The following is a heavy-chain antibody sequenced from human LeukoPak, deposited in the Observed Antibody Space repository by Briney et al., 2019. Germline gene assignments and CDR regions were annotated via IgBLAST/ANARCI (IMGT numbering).Heavy chain of an antibody. Sequence: GGSLRLSCTASAFTFTPSWMSWVRQAPGQGLEWVAMMKRNGGEKHYVDSVRGRFTISRDNAKNSLYLQKDSLRVEDTAVYYSASLDAARPHAGYWRQGTLVTVSS. CDR3: ASLDAARPHAGY. V-gene: IGHV3-7*01. CDR1: AFTFTPSW. CDR2: MKRNGGEK. D-gene: IGHD5-18*01. J-gene: IGHJ4*02.